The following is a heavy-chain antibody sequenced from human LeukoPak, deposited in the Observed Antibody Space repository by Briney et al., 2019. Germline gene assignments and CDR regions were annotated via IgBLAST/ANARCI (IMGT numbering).Heavy chain of an antibody. CDR3: AREESGGYFDY. J-gene: IGHJ4*02. V-gene: IGHV1-46*01. CDR1: GSTFTTRYY. D-gene: IGHD2-8*02. CDR2: INTSGGGT. Sequence: ASVKLSCKASGSTFTTRYYMHWVRQAPGQGLEWIGIINTSGGGTNYAQKFQGRVTMTRDTSTSTVYMELGSLTSEDTAVYYCAREESGGYFDYWGQGTLVTVSS.